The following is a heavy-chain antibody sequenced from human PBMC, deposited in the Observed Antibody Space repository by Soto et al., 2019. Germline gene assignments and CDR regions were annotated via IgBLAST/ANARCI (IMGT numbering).Heavy chain of an antibody. V-gene: IGHV3-23*05. CDR2: IGTGT. D-gene: IGHD2-15*01. CDR1: GFTFSNSA. Sequence: GGSLSLSCAASGFTFSNSAMSWVRQAPGKGLEWVSAIGTGTYYGDSVKGRFTISRDNSKNTLYLQMNSLRAEDTAVYYCARDCCNGGRPLFDYWGHGTLVTVSS. CDR3: ARDCCNGGRPLFDY. J-gene: IGHJ4*01.